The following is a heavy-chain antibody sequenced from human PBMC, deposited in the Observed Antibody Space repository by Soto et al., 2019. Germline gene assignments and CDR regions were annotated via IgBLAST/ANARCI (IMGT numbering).Heavy chain of an antibody. J-gene: IGHJ5*02. CDR2: IIPIFVTA. Sequence: QVQLVQSGAEVKKPGSSVKVSCKASGGTFSSYAISWVRQAPGQGLEWMGGIIPIFVTANYAQKFQGRVTITADESTSTAYMELSSLRSEDTAVYYCARGLSVVTGTTDNWFDPWGQGTLVTVSS. V-gene: IGHV1-69*01. CDR1: GGTFSSYA. CDR3: ARGLSVVTGTTDNWFDP. D-gene: IGHD1-20*01.